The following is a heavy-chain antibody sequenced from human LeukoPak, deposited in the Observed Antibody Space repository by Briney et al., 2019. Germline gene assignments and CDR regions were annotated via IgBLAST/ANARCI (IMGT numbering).Heavy chain of an antibody. CDR2: INHSGST. CDR1: GGSFSGYY. CDR3: ASDIVVVPAAMGSYYYYGMDV. Sequence: PSETLSLTCAVYGGSFSGYYWSWIRQPPGKGLEWIGAINHSGSTNYNPSLKSRVTISVDTSKNQFSLKLSSVTAADTAVYYCASDIVVVPAAMGSYYYYGMDVWGQGTTVTVSS. D-gene: IGHD2-2*01. V-gene: IGHV4-34*01. J-gene: IGHJ6*02.